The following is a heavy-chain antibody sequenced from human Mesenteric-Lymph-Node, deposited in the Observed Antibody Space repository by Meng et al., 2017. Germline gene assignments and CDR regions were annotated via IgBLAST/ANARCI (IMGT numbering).Heavy chain of an antibody. CDR2: MSPSTDNT. CDR1: GYTFTSYH. Sequence: QVQLVQSVAEVKEPGASVKVSCKASGYTFTSYHINWVRQATGQGPEWMGWMSPSTDNTGYAEKFQGRVTMTRDTSISTAYMELSSLKSEDTAVYYCARGVAAGVDYWGQGTLVTVSS. CDR3: ARGVAAGVDY. D-gene: IGHD6-13*01. J-gene: IGHJ4*02. V-gene: IGHV1-8*01.